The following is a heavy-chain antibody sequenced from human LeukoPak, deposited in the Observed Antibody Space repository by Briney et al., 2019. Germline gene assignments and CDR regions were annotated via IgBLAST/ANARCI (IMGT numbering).Heavy chain of an antibody. J-gene: IGHJ4*02. D-gene: IGHD3/OR15-3a*01. CDR2: ISGSGGST. Sequence: GRPLRLSCAASGFTFSSYAMSWVRQAPGKGLEWVSAISGSGGSTYYADSVKGRFTISRDNSKNTLYLQMNSPRAEDTAVYYCAKDREDWSYYFDYWGQGTLVTVSS. V-gene: IGHV3-23*01. CDR1: GFTFSSYA. CDR3: AKDREDWSYYFDY.